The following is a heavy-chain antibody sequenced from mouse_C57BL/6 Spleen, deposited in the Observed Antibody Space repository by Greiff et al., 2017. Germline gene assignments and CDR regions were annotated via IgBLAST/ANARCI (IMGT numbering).Heavy chain of an antibody. D-gene: IGHD1-1*01. Sequence: EVHLVESGGGLVKPGGSLKLSCAASGFTFSDYGMHWVRQAPEKGLEWVAYISSGSSTIYYADTVKGRFTISRDNAKNTLFLQMTSLRSEDTAMYYCANTVVATDYAMDYWGQGTSVTVSS. V-gene: IGHV5-17*01. CDR2: ISSGSSTI. CDR3: ANTVVATDYAMDY. J-gene: IGHJ4*01. CDR1: GFTFSDYG.